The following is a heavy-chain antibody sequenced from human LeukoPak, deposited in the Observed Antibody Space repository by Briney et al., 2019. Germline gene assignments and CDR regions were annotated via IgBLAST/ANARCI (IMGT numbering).Heavy chain of an antibody. CDR2: VSKTGNT. CDR3: ARRGAPSKLYYFDS. Sequence: SETLSLTCTVSSASVTTHYWAWIPQPRGKALEWWGFVSKTGNTNYNPSLKSRVTISADTSKNIFSLKLRTLTAADTAVYFCARRGAPSKLYYFDSWGPGTLVIVSS. V-gene: IGHV4-59*08. CDR1: SASVTTHY. D-gene: IGHD1-26*01. J-gene: IGHJ4*02.